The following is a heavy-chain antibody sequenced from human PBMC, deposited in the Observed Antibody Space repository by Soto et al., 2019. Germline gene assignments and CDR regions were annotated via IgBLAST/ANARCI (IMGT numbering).Heavy chain of an antibody. Sequence: PGGSLRLSCAASGFTFGDYWMSWARQAPGKGLDWVANIKEDGSQKYYGDSVKGRFTVSRDNSRNTLYLQMNSLRVEDTAVYFCAREIGYSSTWPAYWGQGTLVTVSS. V-gene: IGHV3-7*01. D-gene: IGHD6-13*01. J-gene: IGHJ4*02. CDR3: AREIGYSSTWPAY. CDR2: IKEDGSQK. CDR1: GFTFGDYW.